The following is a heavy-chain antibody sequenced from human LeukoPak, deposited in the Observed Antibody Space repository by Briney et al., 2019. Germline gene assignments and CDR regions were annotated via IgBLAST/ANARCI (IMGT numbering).Heavy chain of an antibody. V-gene: IGHV4-59*08. CDR2: IYDSGST. CDR3: ARSPPLYSSSWYFDY. CDR1: GGSISSYY. Sequence: SETLSLTCTVSGGSISSYYWSWIRQPPGKGLEWIGDIYDSGSTNYNPSLKSRVTISVDTSKNQFSLKLSSVTAADTAVYYCARSPPLYSSSWYFDYWGQGTLVTVSS. D-gene: IGHD6-13*01. J-gene: IGHJ4*02.